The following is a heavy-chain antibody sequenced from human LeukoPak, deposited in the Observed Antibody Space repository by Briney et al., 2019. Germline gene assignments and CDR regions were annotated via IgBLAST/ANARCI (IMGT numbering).Heavy chain of an antibody. D-gene: IGHD6-19*01. CDR3: AKGDLSGWYYYYYMDV. V-gene: IGHV3-30*02. J-gene: IGHJ6*03. CDR2: IRYDGGDT. CDR1: GFAFSSYG. Sequence: GGSLRLSCTASGFAFSSYGMHWVRQAPDKGLEWVASIRYDGGDTYYADSVKGRFTISRDNSENTLYLHMSSLRAEDTAVYYCAKGDLSGWYYYYYMDVWGKGTTVTIS.